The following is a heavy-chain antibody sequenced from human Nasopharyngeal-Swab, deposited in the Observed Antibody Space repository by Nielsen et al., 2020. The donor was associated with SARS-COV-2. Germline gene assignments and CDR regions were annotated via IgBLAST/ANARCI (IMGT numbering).Heavy chain of an antibody. Sequence: WARQAPGQGLAGVGGLIPVFGTTHYSQKFQDRLRVTADASTDTAYMELSSLRSDDTAVYYCARAITYYYDGSGSPSYGLDVWGQGTTVTVSS. CDR2: LIPVFGTT. D-gene: IGHD3-22*01. CDR3: ARAITYYYDGSGSPSYGLDV. V-gene: IGHV1-69*01. J-gene: IGHJ6*02.